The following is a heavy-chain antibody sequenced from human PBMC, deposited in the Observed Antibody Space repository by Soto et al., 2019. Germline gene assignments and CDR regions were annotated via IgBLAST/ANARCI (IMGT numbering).Heavy chain of an antibody. Sequence: ASVKVSCKASGYTFTSYGISWVRQAPGQGLEWMGWISAYNGNTNYAQKLQGRVTMTTDTSTSTAYMELRSLRSDDTAVYYCARAPAYSSGWPHFDYWGQGTLDTVSS. J-gene: IGHJ4*02. CDR2: ISAYNGNT. CDR3: ARAPAYSSGWPHFDY. CDR1: GYTFTSYG. D-gene: IGHD6-19*01. V-gene: IGHV1-18*01.